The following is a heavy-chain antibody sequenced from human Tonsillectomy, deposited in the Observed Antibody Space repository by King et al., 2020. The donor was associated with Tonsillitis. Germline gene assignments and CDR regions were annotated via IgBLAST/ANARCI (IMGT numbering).Heavy chain of an antibody. CDR2: IRYDGSDK. J-gene: IGHJ4*02. Sequence: VQLVESGGGVVQPGGSLRLSCEASGFPFNSYGIHWVRQAPGKGLEWVTFIRYDGSDKYYADSVKGRFTISKDNSKNTVYLQMNSLRVEDTAVYYCGKARLVEMATGIDFWGQGTLVTVSS. D-gene: IGHD5-24*01. CDR1: GFPFNSYG. CDR3: GKARLVEMATGIDF. V-gene: IGHV3-30*02.